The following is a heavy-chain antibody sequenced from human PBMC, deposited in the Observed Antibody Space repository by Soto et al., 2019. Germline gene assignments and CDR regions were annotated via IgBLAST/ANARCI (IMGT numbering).Heavy chain of an antibody. Sequence: SETLSLTCTVSGGSISSYYWSWIRQPPGKGLEWIGYIYYSGSTNYNPSLKSRVTISVDTSKNQFSLKLSSVTAADTAVYYCARDTENTITIFGVVGAFDIWGQGTMVTVSS. CDR2: IYYSGST. D-gene: IGHD3-3*01. J-gene: IGHJ3*02. V-gene: IGHV4-59*01. CDR1: GGSISSYY. CDR3: ARDTENTITIFGVVGAFDI.